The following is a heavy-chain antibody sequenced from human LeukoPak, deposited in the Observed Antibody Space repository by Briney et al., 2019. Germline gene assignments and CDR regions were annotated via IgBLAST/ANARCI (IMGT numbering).Heavy chain of an antibody. CDR1: GGSISSGGYY. D-gene: IGHD2-2*01. CDR3: ARVGTSFEGGFDY. Sequence: SETLSLTCTVSGGSISSGGYYWSWIRQPPGKGLEWIGYIYHSGSTYYNPSLKSRVTISIDRSKSQFSLNLSSVTAADTAVYYCARVGTSFEGGFDYWGQGTLVTVSS. V-gene: IGHV4-30-2*01. CDR2: IYHSGST. J-gene: IGHJ4*02.